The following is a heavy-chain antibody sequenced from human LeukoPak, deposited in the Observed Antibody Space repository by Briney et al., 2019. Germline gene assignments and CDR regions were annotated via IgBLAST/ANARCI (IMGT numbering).Heavy chain of an antibody. D-gene: IGHD4-17*01. J-gene: IGHJ4*02. Sequence: SVKVSCKASGGTFSSYAISWVRQAPGQGLEWMGRIIPILGIANYAQKFQGRVTITADKSTSTAYMELSSLRSEDTAVYYCASGLYGDYADDYWGQGTLVTVSS. V-gene: IGHV1-69*04. CDR2: IIPILGIA. CDR1: GGTFSSYA. CDR3: ASGLYGDYADDY.